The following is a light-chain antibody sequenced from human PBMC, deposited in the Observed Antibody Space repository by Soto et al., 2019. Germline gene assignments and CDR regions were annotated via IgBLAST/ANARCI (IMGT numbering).Light chain of an antibody. CDR1: QSIISY. J-gene: IGKJ1*01. Sequence: DTQMTQSQSSLSASVRYRVTITGRASQSIISYLNWYQQKPGKAPKLLIYAASSLQSGVPSRFSGSGSGTDFTLTISSLQPEDFATYYCQQRGRFGQGTKVDIK. V-gene: IGKV1-39*01. CDR3: QQRGR. CDR2: AAS.